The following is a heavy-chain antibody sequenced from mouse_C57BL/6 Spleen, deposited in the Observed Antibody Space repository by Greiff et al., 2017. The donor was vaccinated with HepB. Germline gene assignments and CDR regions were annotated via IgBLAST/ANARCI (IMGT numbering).Heavy chain of an antibody. V-gene: IGHV1-82*01. Sequence: VKVVESGPELVKPGASVKISCKASGYAFSSSWMNWVKQRPGKGLEWIGRIYPGDGDTNYNGKFKGKATLTADKSSSTAYMQLSSLTSEDSAVYFCATYYYGSSPCDYGGQGTTLTVSS. CDR1: GYAFSSSW. J-gene: IGHJ2*01. D-gene: IGHD1-1*01. CDR3: ATYYYGSSPCDY. CDR2: IYPGDGDT.